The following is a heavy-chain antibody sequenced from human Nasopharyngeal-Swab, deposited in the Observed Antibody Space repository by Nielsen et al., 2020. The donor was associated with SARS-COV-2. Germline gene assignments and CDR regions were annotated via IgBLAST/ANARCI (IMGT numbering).Heavy chain of an antibody. J-gene: IGHJ6*02. V-gene: IGHV5-10-1*01. CDR3: ARAIIAAAGSYYYYGMDV. D-gene: IGHD6-13*01. Sequence: VRQMPGKGLEWMGRIDPSDSYTNYSPSFQGHVTISADKSISTAYLQWSSLKASDTAMYCCARAIIAAAGSYYYYGMDVWGQGTTVTVSS. CDR2: IDPSDSYT.